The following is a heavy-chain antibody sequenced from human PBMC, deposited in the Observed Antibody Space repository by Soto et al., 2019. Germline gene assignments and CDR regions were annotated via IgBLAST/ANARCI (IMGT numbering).Heavy chain of an antibody. D-gene: IGHD2-2*01. J-gene: IGHJ3*02. CDR3: AGKIIVVVPDGPVGAFDI. CDR1: GYTFTSYA. CDR2: INAGNGNT. Sequence: ASVKVSCKASGYTFTSYAIHWVRQAPGQRLEWMGWINAGNGNTKYSQKFQGRVTITRDTSASTAYMELSSLRSEDTAVYYCAGKIIVVVPDGPVGAFDIWGQGTMVTVSS. V-gene: IGHV1-3*01.